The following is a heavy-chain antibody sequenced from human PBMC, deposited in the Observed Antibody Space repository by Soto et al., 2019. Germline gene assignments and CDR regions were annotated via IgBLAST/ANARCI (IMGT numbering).Heavy chain of an antibody. Sequence: QVQLVQSGAEVKKPGSSVKVSCKTSGGTFSSYAISWVRQAPGQGLEWMGGIIPIFGTANYAQKFQGRVTITADESTSTAYMELSSLRSEYTAVYFCARSSDSYGYRESWFDYWGQGTLVTVSS. J-gene: IGHJ4*02. CDR3: ARSSDSYGYRESWFDY. D-gene: IGHD5-18*01. CDR2: IIPIFGTA. CDR1: GGTFSSYA. V-gene: IGHV1-69*01.